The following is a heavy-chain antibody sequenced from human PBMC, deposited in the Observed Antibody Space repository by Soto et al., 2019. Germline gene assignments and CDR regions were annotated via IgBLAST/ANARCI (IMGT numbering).Heavy chain of an antibody. CDR2: ITPMFDTT. J-gene: IGHJ4*02. D-gene: IGHD2-15*01. V-gene: IGHV1-69*12. Sequence: QVQLVQSGAEVKKPGSSVKVSCKASGGTFSTNDISWVRQAPGQGLEWMGGITPMFDTTKYGQDFQGRVTITADESTTTAYMELSSLISEDTAIYYCAQDLGSQIAAFWGQGTLVTVSS. CDR3: AQDLGSQIAAF. CDR1: GGTFSTND.